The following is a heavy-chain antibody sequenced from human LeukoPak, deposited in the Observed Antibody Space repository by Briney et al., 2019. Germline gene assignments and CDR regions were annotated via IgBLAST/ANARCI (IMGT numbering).Heavy chain of an antibody. CDR3: AKARYDGEVMIAATDY. V-gene: IGHV3-30*18. D-gene: IGHD2-15*01. CDR1: GFTFSSYG. CDR2: ISYDGSNK. Sequence: GGSLRLSCAASGFTFSSYGMHWVRQAPGKGLEGVAFISYDGSNKYYADSVKGRFTISRDNSKNTLYLQMNNLGADDTAVYYCAKARYDGEVMIAATDYWGQGTLVTVSS. J-gene: IGHJ4*02.